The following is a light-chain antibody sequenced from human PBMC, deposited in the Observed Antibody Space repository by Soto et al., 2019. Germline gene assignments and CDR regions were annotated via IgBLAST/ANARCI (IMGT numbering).Light chain of an antibody. CDR2: GAS. CDR3: QQYNNWPPT. V-gene: IGKV3-15*01. CDR1: QSVSSN. J-gene: IGKJ2*01. Sequence: EIVMKQSPATLSVSPGERATLSCRASQSVSSNLVWYQQKRGQAPRLLIYGASTRATGIPARFSGSGSGTEFTLTISSLQSEDFAVYYCQQYNNWPPTFGQGTKLEIK.